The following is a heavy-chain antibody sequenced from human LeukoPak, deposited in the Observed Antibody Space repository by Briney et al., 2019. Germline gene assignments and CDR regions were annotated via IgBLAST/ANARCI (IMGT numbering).Heavy chain of an antibody. CDR2: ISYDGSNK. V-gene: IGHV3-30-3*01. J-gene: IGHJ4*02. CDR3: ATPINEGIFDSH. D-gene: IGHD2-15*01. Sequence: GGSLRLSCAASGFTFSSYAMHWVRQAPGKGLEWVAVISYDGSNKYYADSVKGRFTNSRDNSKNTLYLQMNSLRAEDTAVYYCATPINEGIFDSHWGQGTLVTVSS. CDR1: GFTFSSYA.